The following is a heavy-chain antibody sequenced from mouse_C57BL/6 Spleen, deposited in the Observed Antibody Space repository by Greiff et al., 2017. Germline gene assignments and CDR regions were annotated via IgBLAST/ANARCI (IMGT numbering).Heavy chain of an antibody. J-gene: IGHJ3*01. CDR2: IHPNSGST. CDR3: APYYGYDGGFAY. D-gene: IGHD2-9*01. CDR1: GYTFTSYW. Sequence: QVQLQQSGAELVKPGASVKLSCKASGYTFTSYWMHWVKQRPGQGLEWIGMIHPNSGSTNYNEKFKSKATLTVDKSSSTAYMQLSSLTSEDSAVYYCAPYYGYDGGFAYWGQGTLVTVSA. V-gene: IGHV1-64*01.